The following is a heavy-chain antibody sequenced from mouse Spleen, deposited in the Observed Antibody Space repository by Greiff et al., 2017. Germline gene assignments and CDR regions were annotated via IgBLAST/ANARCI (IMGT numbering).Heavy chain of an antibody. CDR2: IDPSDSET. CDR1: GYSFTSYW. J-gene: IGHJ2*01. V-gene: IGHV1-52*01. CDR3: ARRPYYGNSLDY. Sequence: QVQLQQPGAELVRPGSSVKLSCKASGYSFTSYWMHWVKQRPIQGLEWIGNIDPSDSETHYNQKFKDKATLTVDKSSSTAYMQLSSLTSEDSAVYYCARRPYYGNSLDYWGQGTTLTVSS. D-gene: IGHD2-10*01.